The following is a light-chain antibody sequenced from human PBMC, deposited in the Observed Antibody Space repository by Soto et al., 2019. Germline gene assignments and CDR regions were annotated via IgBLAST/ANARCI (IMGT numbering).Light chain of an antibody. Sequence: QSALTQPASVSRSPGQSITISCTGTSSDVGGYNYVSWYQQHPGIAPKLLIYGVTNRPSGVSPRFSGSKSGNTASLTISGLQAEDEADYHCSSYTSASTLLYLFGTGTKLTLL. J-gene: IGLJ1*01. CDR1: SSDVGGYNY. CDR3: SSYTSASTLLYL. CDR2: GVT. V-gene: IGLV2-14*01.